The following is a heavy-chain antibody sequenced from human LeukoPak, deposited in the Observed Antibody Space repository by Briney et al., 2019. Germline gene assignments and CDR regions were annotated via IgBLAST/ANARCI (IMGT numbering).Heavy chain of an antibody. CDR2: ISSSSSTI. V-gene: IGHV3-48*01. Sequence: GGSLRLSCAASGFTFSSYSMNWVRQAPGKGLEWVSYISSSSSTIYYADSVKGRFTISRDNAKNSLYLQVNSLRAEDTAVYYCARDSAPSYYDFWSGYYPFYDYWGQGTLVTVSS. J-gene: IGHJ4*02. CDR3: ARDSAPSYYDFWSGYYPFYDY. CDR1: GFTFSSYS. D-gene: IGHD3-3*01.